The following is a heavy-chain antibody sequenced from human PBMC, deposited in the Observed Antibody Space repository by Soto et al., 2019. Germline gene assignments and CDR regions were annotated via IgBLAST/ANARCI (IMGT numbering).Heavy chain of an antibody. CDR3: ARLNRLRNDAFDI. V-gene: IGHV4-30-2*01. D-gene: IGHD3-16*01. J-gene: IGHJ3*02. CDR1: AGSISSYYYS. Sequence: QVQLQESGSGLVKPSETLSLTCAVSAGSISSYYYSWSWIRQPPGKDLEWIGYIYQGGSTYYNPSLRSRVNVSVDTSKNHCSVRLTSVTAADTAVYSCARLNRLRNDAFDIWGQGTLVAVSS. CDR2: IYQGGST.